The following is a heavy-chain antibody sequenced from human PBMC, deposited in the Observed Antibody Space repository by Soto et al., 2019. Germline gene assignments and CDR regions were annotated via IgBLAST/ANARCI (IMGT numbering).Heavy chain of an antibody. J-gene: IGHJ5*02. CDR3: ARGLWFIASTLNLFDP. V-gene: IGHV1-18*04. Sequence: AVKVSCKASGYSFTRYGISWVRQAPGQGLEWMGWISAYNGNTSYAQKLQGRVTMTTDTSTSPAYMELRSLRSDDTAVYYCARGLWFIASTLNLFDPWRQGTLVTGSP. CDR1: GYSFTRYG. CDR2: ISAYNGNT. D-gene: IGHD3-10*01.